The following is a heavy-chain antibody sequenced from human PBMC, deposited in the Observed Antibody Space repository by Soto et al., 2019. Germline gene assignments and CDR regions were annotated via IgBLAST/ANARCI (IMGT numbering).Heavy chain of an antibody. Sequence: QVQLKESGPGLVKPADTLSLKCTVSGGSITPYYWSWIRQTPGGGLEWIGYVSYNGNTNYNASLKSRVFISADTSKNEFSLKLTSLTAADAAIYFCARQQYTVVTAFDVWGQGTMVAVSS. CDR1: GGSITPYY. D-gene: IGHD2-15*01. CDR3: ARQQYTVVTAFDV. CDR2: VSYNGNT. J-gene: IGHJ3*01. V-gene: IGHV4-59*07.